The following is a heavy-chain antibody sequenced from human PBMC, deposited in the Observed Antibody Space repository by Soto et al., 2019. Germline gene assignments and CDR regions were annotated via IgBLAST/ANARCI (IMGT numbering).Heavy chain of an antibody. CDR2: IKSKTDGGTT. Sequence: GGSLRLSCAASGFTFSNAWMSWVRQAPGKGLEWVGRIKSKTDGGTTDYAAPVKGRFTISRDDSKNTLYLQMNSLKTEDTAVYYCTTTYYDFWSGYGTGMDVWGQGTTVTVSS. J-gene: IGHJ6*02. CDR1: GFTFSNAW. D-gene: IGHD3-3*01. CDR3: TTTYYDFWSGYGTGMDV. V-gene: IGHV3-15*01.